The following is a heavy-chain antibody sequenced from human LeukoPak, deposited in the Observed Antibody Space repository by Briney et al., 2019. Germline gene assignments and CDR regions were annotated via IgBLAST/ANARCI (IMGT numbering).Heavy chain of an antibody. CDR2: SSASSSDV. Sequence: PGGSLRLSCAASGLAFSSSAMNWVRQTPGKGLEWLLYSSASSSDVYYADSVKGRFTISRDNAKSSLYLQMNSLTAEDTAIYFCARGRDHAFDIWGQGTRVTVSS. V-gene: IGHV3-48*01. CDR1: GLAFSSSA. CDR3: ARGRDHAFDI. J-gene: IGHJ3*02.